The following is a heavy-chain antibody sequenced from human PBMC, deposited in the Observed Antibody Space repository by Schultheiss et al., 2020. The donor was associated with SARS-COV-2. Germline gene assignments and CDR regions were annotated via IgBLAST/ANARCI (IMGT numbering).Heavy chain of an antibody. D-gene: IGHD3-10*01. CDR3: ARGSGVPSSGMDV. CDR2: IYYSGST. Sequence: SETLSLTCAVYGGSFSGYYWSWIRQPPGKGLEWIGYIYYSGSTNYNPSLKSRVTISVDTSKNQFSLKLSSVTAADTAVYYCARGSGVPSSGMDVWGQGTTVTVSS. J-gene: IGHJ6*02. CDR1: GGSFSGYY. V-gene: IGHV4-59*12.